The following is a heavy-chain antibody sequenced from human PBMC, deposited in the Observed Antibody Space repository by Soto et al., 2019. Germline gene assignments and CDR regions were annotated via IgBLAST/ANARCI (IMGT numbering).Heavy chain of an antibody. CDR3: ARVPDY. CDR2: IYDSEST. Sequence: PSETLSLTCAVSGGSISSGGYSWSWIRQPPGKGLEWIGYIYDSESTYYNPSLKSRVTISIDRSKNQFSLKLSSVTAADTAVYYCARVPDYRAQRILVTVSS. CDR1: GGSISSGGYS. J-gene: IGHJ4*02. D-gene: IGHD2-2*01. V-gene: IGHV4-30-2*01.